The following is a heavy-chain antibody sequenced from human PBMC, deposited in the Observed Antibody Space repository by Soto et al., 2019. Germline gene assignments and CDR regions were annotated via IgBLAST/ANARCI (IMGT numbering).Heavy chain of an antibody. CDR2: IDPSDSYT. D-gene: IGHD5-18*01. CDR1: GYSFTSYW. CDR3: AGVDTAMADYYYYYGMDV. V-gene: IGHV5-10-1*01. Sequence: GESLKISCKGSGYSFTSYWISWVRQMPGKGLGWMGRIDPSDSYTNYSPSFQGHVTISADKSISTAYLQWSSLKASDTAMYYCAGVDTAMADYYYYYGMDVWGQGTTVTVSS. J-gene: IGHJ6*02.